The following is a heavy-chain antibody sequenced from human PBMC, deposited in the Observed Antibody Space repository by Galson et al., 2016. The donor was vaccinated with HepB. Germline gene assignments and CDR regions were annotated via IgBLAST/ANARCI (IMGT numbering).Heavy chain of an antibody. D-gene: IGHD3-10*01. CDR1: GYTFTSYW. Sequence: QSGAEVKKPGESLKISCKGSGYTFTSYWIGWVRQMPGKGLEWMGTIYPGDSDTRYSPSFQGQVTISADKSISTAYLQWSSLKASDTAMYYCARPITMVREHFGMDVWGQGTRVTVSS. J-gene: IGHJ6*02. CDR3: ARPITMVREHFGMDV. V-gene: IGHV5-51*01. CDR2: IYPGDSDT.